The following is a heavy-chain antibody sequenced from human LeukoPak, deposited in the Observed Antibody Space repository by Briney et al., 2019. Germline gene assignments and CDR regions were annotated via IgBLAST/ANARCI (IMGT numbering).Heavy chain of an antibody. J-gene: IGHJ4*02. D-gene: IGHD3-22*01. Sequence: PGTSLRLSCAASGFTFSSYGMHWVRQAPGKGLEWVAVIWYDGSNKYYADSVKGRFTISRDNSKNTLYLQMNSLRAEDTAVYYCARGTRYDSSGYYSQDLDYWGQGTLVTVSS. CDR3: ARGTRYDSSGYYSQDLDY. CDR1: GFTFSSYG. V-gene: IGHV3-33*01. CDR2: IWYDGSNK.